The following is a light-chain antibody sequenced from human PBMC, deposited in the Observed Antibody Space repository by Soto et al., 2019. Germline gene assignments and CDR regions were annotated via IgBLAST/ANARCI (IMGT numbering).Light chain of an antibody. CDR3: QQRSNWPRT. V-gene: IGKV3-11*01. CDR1: QSVRSY. CDR2: DAS. Sequence: VLTQSPATLSLSPGERATLSCRASQSVRSYLAWYQQKPGQAPRLLIYDASNRATGIPARFSGSGSGTDFTLTISSLEPEDFAVYYCQQRSNWPRTFGQGTKVDIK. J-gene: IGKJ1*01.